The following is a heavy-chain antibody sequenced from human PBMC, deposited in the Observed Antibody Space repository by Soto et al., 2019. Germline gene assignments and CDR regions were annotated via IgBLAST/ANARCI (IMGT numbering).Heavy chain of an antibody. CDR2: INGYTGNT. V-gene: IGHV1-18*01. CDR1: GYIFTSYG. D-gene: IGHD3-16*01. J-gene: IGHJ6*02. Sequence: GASVKVSCKASGYIFTSYGLSWVRQAPGQGLEWMGWINGYTGNTNYAQKFQGRVTMTTDTSTNTAYLDLWTLISDDTAVYYCARSWVKGKGGIDVWGQGTTVTVSS. CDR3: ARSWVKGKGGIDV.